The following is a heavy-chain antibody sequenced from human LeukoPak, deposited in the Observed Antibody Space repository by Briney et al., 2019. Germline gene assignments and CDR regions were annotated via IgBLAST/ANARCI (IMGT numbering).Heavy chain of an antibody. CDR3: AGELRYGSGRVIRTKAGFDP. CDR2: IIPIFGTA. CDR1: GGIFSSHG. V-gene: IGHV1-69*13. D-gene: IGHD3-10*01. J-gene: IGHJ5*02. Sequence: SVKVSCKASGGIFSSHGINWVRQAPGQGLKWMGGIIPIFGTANYAQKFQDRVTITADESTSTAYMELSSLRSEDTAIYYCAGELRYGSGRVIRTKAGFDPWGQGTLVTVSS.